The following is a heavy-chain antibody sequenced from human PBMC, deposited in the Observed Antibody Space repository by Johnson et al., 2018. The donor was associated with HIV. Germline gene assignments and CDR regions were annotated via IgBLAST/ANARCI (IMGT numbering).Heavy chain of an antibody. CDR2: ISSSGSTI. J-gene: IGHJ3*02. CDR3: ARGTYCGGDCDSVAFYI. V-gene: IGHV3-11*04. D-gene: IGHD2-21*01. Sequence: QVQLVESGGGLVQPGGSLRLSCAASAFTFSDYYMSWIRQAPGKGLEWVSYISSSGSTIYYADSVKGRFTISRDNAKNSLYLQMNSLRAEETAVYYCARGTYCGGDCDSVAFYIWGQGTMVTVSS. CDR1: AFTFSDYY.